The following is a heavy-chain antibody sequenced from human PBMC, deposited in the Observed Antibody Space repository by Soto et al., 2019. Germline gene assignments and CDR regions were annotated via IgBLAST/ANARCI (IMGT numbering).Heavy chain of an antibody. V-gene: IGHV3-30*18. CDR3: EKGFGNYWDFDY. CDR1: GFSFSTYG. CDR2: ISNDGSNK. Sequence: QVHLVESGGGVVQPGRSLRLSCAASGFSFSTYGMHWVRQAPGKGLEWVAFISNDGSNKYYADSVKGRFNISRDNSKNNLYLQMNSLRAEDTAVYYCEKGFGNYWDFDYWGQGTLVTVSS. J-gene: IGHJ4*02. D-gene: IGHD1-26*01.